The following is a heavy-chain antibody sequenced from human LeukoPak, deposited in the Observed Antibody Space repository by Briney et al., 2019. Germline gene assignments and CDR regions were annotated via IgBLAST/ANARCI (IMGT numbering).Heavy chain of an antibody. CDR2: IHYDGENK. CDR1: GFTFSSHD. D-gene: IGHD6-19*01. CDR3: AKSIPAIAVAVSTRQ. V-gene: IGHV3-30*02. J-gene: IGHJ4*02. Sequence: GGSLRLSCAASGFTFSSHDMHWVRQAPGKGLEWVAFIHYDGENKYYADSVKDRFTISRDNSKNTLYLQMNSLRVEDTAVYYCAKSIPAIAVAVSTRQWGQGTLVTVSS.